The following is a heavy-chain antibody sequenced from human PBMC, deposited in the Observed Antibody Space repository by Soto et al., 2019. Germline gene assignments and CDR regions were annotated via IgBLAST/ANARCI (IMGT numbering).Heavy chain of an antibody. V-gene: IGHV3-30*18. D-gene: IGHD3-10*01. J-gene: IGHJ4*02. CDR1: GFTFSSYG. Sequence: VQLVESGGGVVQPGRSLRLSCAASGFTFSSYGMHWVRQAPGKGLEWVAVISYDGSNKYYADSVKGRFTISRDNSKNTLYLQMNSLRAQDTAVYYCAKSEGDAWFGELLYPRPFDYWGQGTLVTVSS. CDR2: ISYDGSNK. CDR3: AKSEGDAWFGELLYPRPFDY.